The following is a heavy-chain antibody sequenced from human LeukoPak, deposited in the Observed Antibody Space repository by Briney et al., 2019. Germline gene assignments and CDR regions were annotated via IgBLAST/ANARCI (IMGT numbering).Heavy chain of an antibody. CDR1: GGSISSGSYY. D-gene: IGHD3-22*01. V-gene: IGHV4-61*02. CDR3: ARLRGYYYDSSGYFLDY. Sequence: PSETLSLTCTVSGGSISSGSYYWSWIRQPAGKGLEWIGRIYTSGSTNYNPSLKSRVTISVDTSKNQFSLKLSSVTAADTAVYYCARLRGYYYDSSGYFLDYWGQGTLVTVSS. CDR2: IYTSGST. J-gene: IGHJ4*02.